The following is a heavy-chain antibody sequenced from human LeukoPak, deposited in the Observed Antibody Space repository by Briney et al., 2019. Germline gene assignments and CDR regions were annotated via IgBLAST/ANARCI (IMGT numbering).Heavy chain of an antibody. CDR2: MYGDMRDI. CDR3: ARDLGLRGST. J-gene: IGHJ5*02. D-gene: IGHD5-12*01. Sequence: GGSLRLSREASGSTFSNSWMHWVRQIPGKGLVWVSRMYGDMRDISYADSVKGRFTISRDNAKNTVYLQMNSLRGEDTAVYYCARDLGLRGSTWGQGTLVTVSS. V-gene: IGHV3-74*01. CDR1: GSTFSNSW.